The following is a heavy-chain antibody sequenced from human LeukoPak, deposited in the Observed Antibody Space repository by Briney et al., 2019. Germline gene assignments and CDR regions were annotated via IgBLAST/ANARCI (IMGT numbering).Heavy chain of an antibody. D-gene: IGHD5-18*01. V-gene: IGHV5-51*01. CDR3: ARHSGYSYGPFDY. CDR1: GYSFTNSW. Sequence: KPGESLKISCKGSGYSFTNSWIGWVRQKPGEGLEWMGIIYPGDSDTRYSPSFQGQVTIAADKSISTAYLQWGSLKASDTAIYYCARHSGYSYGPFDYWGQGTLVTVSS. CDR2: IYPGDSDT. J-gene: IGHJ4*02.